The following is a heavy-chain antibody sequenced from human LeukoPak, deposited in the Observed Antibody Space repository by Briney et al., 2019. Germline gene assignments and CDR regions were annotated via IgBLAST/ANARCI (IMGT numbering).Heavy chain of an antibody. CDR1: GLTFSSYA. J-gene: IGHJ3*02. V-gene: IGHV3-23*01. D-gene: IGHD4-17*01. CDR2: ISGSGGST. CDR3: AKGVLKWALYGDRHRDPFDI. Sequence: PGGSLRLSCAASGLTFSSYAMSWVRQAPGKGLEWVSGISGSGGSTYFADSVKGRFTISRDNSKNTLYLQMNSLRAEDTAVYYCAKGVLKWALYGDRHRDPFDIWGQGTMVTVSS.